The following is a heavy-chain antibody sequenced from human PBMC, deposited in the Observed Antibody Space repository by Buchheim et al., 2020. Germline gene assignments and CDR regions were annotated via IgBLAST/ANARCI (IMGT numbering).Heavy chain of an antibody. V-gene: IGHV3-30-3*01. J-gene: IGHJ4*02. CDR3: ARVHPGRVLDY. CDR2: ISYDGSNK. CDR1: GFTFSSYA. Sequence: QVQLVESGGGVVQPGRSLRLSCAASGFTFSSYAMHWVRQAPGKGLEWVAVISYDGSNKYYADSVKGRFTISRDNSKNTLYLQMNSLRAEDTAVYYCARVHPGRVLDYWGQGTL. D-gene: IGHD2-8*01.